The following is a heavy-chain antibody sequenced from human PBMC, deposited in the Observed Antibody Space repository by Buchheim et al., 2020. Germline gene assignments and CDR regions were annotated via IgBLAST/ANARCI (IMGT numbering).Heavy chain of an antibody. D-gene: IGHD4-17*01. CDR3: ARVQFVNTATRPYYNGLDV. J-gene: IGHJ6*02. CDR2: IIPVFNSP. Sequence: QVQLVQSGAEVKKPGSSVRVSCKASGGTFNNYAINWVRQAPGQGLEWMGGIIPVFNSPNYAQKFQGRVTIIADESTSTAYMELSSLRSEDTAMYYCARVQFVNTATRPYYNGLDVWGQGTT. CDR1: GGTFNNYA. V-gene: IGHV1-69*12.